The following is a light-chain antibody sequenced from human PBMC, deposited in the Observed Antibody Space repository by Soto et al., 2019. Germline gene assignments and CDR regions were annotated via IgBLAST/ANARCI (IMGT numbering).Light chain of an antibody. J-gene: IGKJ5*01. CDR3: QQSYSTPVT. CDR1: QPISSY. CDR2: FIS. V-gene: IGKV1-39*01. Sequence: LCGTVGKKITIICRASQPISSYLNWYQHKPGEAPRLLIYFISRLQSGAPSRFSGSGSGKDFTLTFDSPQPEDTATYYCQQSYSTPVTIGQGTRLENK.